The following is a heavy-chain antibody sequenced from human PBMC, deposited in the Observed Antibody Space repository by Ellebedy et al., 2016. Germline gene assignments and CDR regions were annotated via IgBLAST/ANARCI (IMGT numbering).Heavy chain of an antibody. CDR3: AKGASSGWYSGWFDP. Sequence: GESLKISCAASGFTFSKHAMNWVRQPPGKGLEWVSAISGSGGTIYYADSVKGRFTISRDNSKNTLYLQINNLRADDTAVYYCAKGASSGWYSGWFDPWGQGTRVTVSS. CDR2: ISGSGGTI. CDR1: GFTFSKHA. V-gene: IGHV3-23*01. J-gene: IGHJ5*02. D-gene: IGHD6-19*01.